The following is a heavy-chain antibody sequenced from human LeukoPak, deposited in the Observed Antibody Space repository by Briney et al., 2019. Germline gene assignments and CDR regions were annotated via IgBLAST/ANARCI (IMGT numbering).Heavy chain of an antibody. V-gene: IGHV4-59*01. CDR3: AREVGGYSSSWYRQGPAHFDY. J-gene: IGHJ4*02. D-gene: IGHD6-13*01. CDR1: GGSISSYY. CDR2: IYYSGST. Sequence: SETLSLTCTVSGGSISSYYWSWIRQPPGKGLEWIGYIYYSGSTNYNPSLKSRVTISVDTSKNQFSLKLSSVTAADTAVYYCAREVGGYSSSWYRQGPAHFDYWGQGTLVTVSS.